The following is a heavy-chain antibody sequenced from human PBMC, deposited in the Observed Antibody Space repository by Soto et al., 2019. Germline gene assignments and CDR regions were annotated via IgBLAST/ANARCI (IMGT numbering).Heavy chain of an antibody. CDR3: ARDRAGSNYDFWSGYGLHYFDY. J-gene: IGHJ4*02. V-gene: IGHV1-18*01. Sequence: ASVKVSCKASGYTFTSYGISWVRQAPGQGLEWMGWISAYNGNTNYAQKLQGRVTMTTDTSTSTAYMELRSLRSDDTAVYYCARDRAGSNYDFWSGYGLHYFDYWGQGTLVTVSS. CDR2: ISAYNGNT. CDR1: GYTFTSYG. D-gene: IGHD3-3*01.